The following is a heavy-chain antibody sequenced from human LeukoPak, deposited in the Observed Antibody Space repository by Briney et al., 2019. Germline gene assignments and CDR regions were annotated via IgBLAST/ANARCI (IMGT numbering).Heavy chain of an antibody. Sequence: GSLRLSFAASGXIFSSYWMTWVRQAPGKGLEWVANIKQDGSEKYYVDSVKGRFTISRDNAKNSLYLQMNSLRAEDTAVYYCARGGGLDIWGQGTMVTVSS. V-gene: IGHV3-7*05. CDR2: IKQDGSEK. J-gene: IGHJ3*02. CDR1: GXIFSSYW. CDR3: ARGGGLDI.